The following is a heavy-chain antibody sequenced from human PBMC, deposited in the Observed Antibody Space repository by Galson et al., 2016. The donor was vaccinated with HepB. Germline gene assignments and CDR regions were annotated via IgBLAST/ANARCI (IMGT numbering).Heavy chain of an antibody. CDR3: ARAYCSTSNCYFDSYGLDV. CDR1: GFNFNYYD. CDR2: INHSGSEI. V-gene: IGHV3-11*06. Sequence: SLRLSCAASGFNFNYYDMTWVRQSPGKGLEWLSYINHSGSEIRYRDSLKGRFAISRDNANNSLILQMNSLRAEDTAVYFCARAYCSTSNCYFDSYGLDVWGQGTTVTVSS. J-gene: IGHJ6*02. D-gene: IGHD2-15*01.